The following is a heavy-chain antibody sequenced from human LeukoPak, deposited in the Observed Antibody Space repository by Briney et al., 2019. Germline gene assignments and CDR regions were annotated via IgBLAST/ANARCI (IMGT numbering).Heavy chain of an antibody. V-gene: IGHV1-18*01. CDR1: GYTFTSYG. D-gene: IGHD5/OR15-5a*01. CDR2: ISAYNGNT. Sequence: GSSVKVSCKASGYTFTSYGISWVRQAPGQGLEWMGWISAYNGNTNYAQKLQGRVTMTTDTSTSTDYMELRSMRADDTAVYYCARVKVSTYVYYYYGMDVWGQGTTVTVSS. CDR3: ARVKVSTYVYYYYGMDV. J-gene: IGHJ6*02.